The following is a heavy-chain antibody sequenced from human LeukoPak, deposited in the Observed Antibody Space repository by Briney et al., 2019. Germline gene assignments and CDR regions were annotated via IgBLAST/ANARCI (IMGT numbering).Heavy chain of an antibody. CDR1: GGSISNYY. CDR3: ARNYYDRSNFDY. Sequence: SETLSLTCTVSGGSISNYYWTWIRQPAAKGLEWIGRIYPSGTTNYNPSLKGRVTMSVDTSNNQFSLKLSSVTAADTAVYYCARNYYDRSNFDYWGQGTLVTVSS. D-gene: IGHD3-22*01. CDR2: IYPSGTT. J-gene: IGHJ4*02. V-gene: IGHV4-4*07.